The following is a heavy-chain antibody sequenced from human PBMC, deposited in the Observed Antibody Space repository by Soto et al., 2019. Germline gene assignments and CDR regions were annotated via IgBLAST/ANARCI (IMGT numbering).Heavy chain of an antibody. CDR1: GFTFSSYG. V-gene: IGHV3-30*18. J-gene: IGHJ6*02. D-gene: IGHD3-3*01. CDR3: AKDVEVVTLAFCMDV. CDR2: ISYDGSNK. Sequence: QVQLVESGGGVVQPGRSLRLSCAASGFTFSSYGIHWVRQAPGKGLEWVAVISYDGSNKYYADSVKGRFTISRDNSKNTLYLQMNSLRAEDTAVYYCAKDVEVVTLAFCMDVWGQGTTVTVSS.